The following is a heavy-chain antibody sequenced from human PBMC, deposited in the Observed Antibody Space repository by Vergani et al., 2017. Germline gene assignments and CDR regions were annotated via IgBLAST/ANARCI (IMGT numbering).Heavy chain of an antibody. CDR1: GFSLTSSRMR. CDR3: ARIQLRFLEWLPDIDY. CDR2: IDWDDDK. D-gene: IGHD3-3*01. Sequence: QVTFKESGPALVNPRQALTLTCTFSGFSLTSSRMRVSWFRQSPGKALEWLARIDWDDDKFYSASLKTRLAISKDLSNDLVVLTMTNMGPADTGTYYCARIQLRFLEWLPDIDYWGQGTLVTVSS. V-gene: IGHV2-70*04. J-gene: IGHJ4*02.